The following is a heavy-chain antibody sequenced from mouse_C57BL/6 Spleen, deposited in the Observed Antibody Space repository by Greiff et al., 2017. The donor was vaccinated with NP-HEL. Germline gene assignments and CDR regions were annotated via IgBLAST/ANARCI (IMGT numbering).Heavy chain of an antibody. CDR2: ISSGGDYI. Sequence: EVMLVESGEGLVKPGGSLKLSCAASGFTFSSYAMSWVRQTPEKRLEWVAYISSGGDYIYYADTVKGRFTISRDNARNTLYLQMSSLKSEDTAMYYWTRVKGITTVGYLDYWGQGTTLTVSS. J-gene: IGHJ2*01. CDR3: TRVKGITTVGYLDY. D-gene: IGHD1-1*01. V-gene: IGHV5-9-1*02. CDR1: GFTFSSYA.